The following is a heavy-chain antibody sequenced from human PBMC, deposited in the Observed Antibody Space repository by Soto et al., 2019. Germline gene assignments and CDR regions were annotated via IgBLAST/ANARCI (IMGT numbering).Heavy chain of an antibody. CDR1: GGTFSSYT. Sequence: SVKVSCKASGGTFSSYTISWVRQAPGQGLEWKRRIIPILGIANYAQKFQGRVTITADKSTSTAYMELSSLRSEDTAVYYCARADNMATVYCSSTSCYFDYWGQGTLVTVSS. D-gene: IGHD2-2*01. CDR2: IIPILGIA. J-gene: IGHJ4*02. V-gene: IGHV1-69*02. CDR3: ARADNMATVYCSSTSCYFDY.